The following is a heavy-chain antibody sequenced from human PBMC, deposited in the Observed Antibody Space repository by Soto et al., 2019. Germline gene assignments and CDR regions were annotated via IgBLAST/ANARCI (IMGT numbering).Heavy chain of an antibody. CDR1: GFTFSSYA. J-gene: IGHJ4*02. CDR2: ISVSGGST. D-gene: IGHD6-13*01. Sequence: GGSLGISCAAYGFTFSSYAMSWVRQAQGKGLEWVSAISVSGGSTYYADSVKGWFTISRDNSEITLYLQMNSLRAEDTAVYYCASARGGYSSSWYQFDYWGLGSLVTVSS. CDR3: ASARGGYSSSWYQFDY. V-gene: IGHV3-23*01.